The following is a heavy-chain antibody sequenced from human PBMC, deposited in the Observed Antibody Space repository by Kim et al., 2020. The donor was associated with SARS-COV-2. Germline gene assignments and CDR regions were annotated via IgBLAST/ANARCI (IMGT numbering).Heavy chain of an antibody. J-gene: IGHJ6*02. CDR3: ARDGRYGYCSSTSCYENYGMAV. CDR1: GYTFTSYG. Sequence: ASVKVSCKASGYTFTSYGISWVRQAPGQGLEWMGWISAYNGNTNYAQKLQGRVTMTTDTSTSTAYMELRSLRSDDTAVYYCARDGRYGYCSSTSCYENYGMAVWGQGTTVTVSS. CDR2: ISAYNGNT. V-gene: IGHV1-18*01. D-gene: IGHD2-2*01.